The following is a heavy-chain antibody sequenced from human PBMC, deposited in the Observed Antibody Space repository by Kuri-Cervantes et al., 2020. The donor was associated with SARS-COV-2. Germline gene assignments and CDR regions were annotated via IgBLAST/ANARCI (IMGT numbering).Heavy chain of an antibody. D-gene: IGHD6-6*01. CDR2: IRYDGSNK. J-gene: IGHJ4*02. CDR3: ARISSSWDRRFDY. Sequence: GESLKISCAASGFTFSSYGMHWVRQAPGKGLEWVAFIRYDGSNKYYADSVKGRFTISRDNSKNTLYLQMNSLRAEDTAVYYCARISSSWDRRFDYWGQGTLVTVSS. CDR1: GFTFSSYG. V-gene: IGHV3-30*02.